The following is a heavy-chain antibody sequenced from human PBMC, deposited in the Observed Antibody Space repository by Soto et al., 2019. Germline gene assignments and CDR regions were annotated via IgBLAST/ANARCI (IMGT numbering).Heavy chain of an antibody. Sequence: QVQLVQSGAEVKKPGSSVKVSCKASGGTFSSYAISWVRQAPGQGLEWMGGIIPIFGTANYAQTCQGRVPITAGKSTSPVYVELRSLGSEDGAVYYRAREYRSSSGYDYYYGMDVWGQGATVTVSS. J-gene: IGHJ6*02. CDR1: GGTFSSYA. CDR2: IIPIFGTA. D-gene: IGHD6-6*01. V-gene: IGHV1-69*06. CDR3: AREYRSSSGYDYYYGMDV.